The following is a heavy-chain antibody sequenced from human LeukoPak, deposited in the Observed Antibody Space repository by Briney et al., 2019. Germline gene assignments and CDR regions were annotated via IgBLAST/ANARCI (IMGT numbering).Heavy chain of an antibody. D-gene: IGHD2-15*01. V-gene: IGHV4-4*07. CDR1: GGSINNYY. CDR2: IYTRGST. CDR3: ARGRYCSADTCSGGDAFDI. Sequence: SETLPLTCTVSGGSINNYYWSWIRQPAGKGLEWIGRIYTRGSTNYNPSLKSRVTMSVDTSKNQFSLKLSSVTAADTAVYYCARGRYCSADTCSGGDAFDIWGQGTMVSVSS. J-gene: IGHJ3*02.